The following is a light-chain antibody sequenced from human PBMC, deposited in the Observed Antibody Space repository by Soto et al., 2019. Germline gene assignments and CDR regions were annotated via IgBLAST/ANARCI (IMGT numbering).Light chain of an antibody. CDR2: GTS. CDR3: QQYGSRT. V-gene: IGKV3-20*01. CDR1: QTISSNN. J-gene: IGKJ1*01. Sequence: EIVLTQSPGTLSVSPGERATLSCRASQTISSNNLAWYQQKPGQAPSLLIYGTSSRATGIPDRFSDSGSGTDFTLTISRLEPEDSAIYYCQQYGSRTFGQGTKVEI.